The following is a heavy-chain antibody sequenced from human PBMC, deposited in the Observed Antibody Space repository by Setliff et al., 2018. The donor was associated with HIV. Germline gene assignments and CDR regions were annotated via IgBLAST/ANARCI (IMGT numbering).Heavy chain of an antibody. CDR2: IHPGDSDT. D-gene: IGHD2-2*01. J-gene: IGHJ6*02. V-gene: IGHV5-51*01. CDR1: GYSFSNYW. CDR3: ARRGQPSPTVVVCGDYYFHYGMDA. Sequence: PGESLKISCQVFGYSFSNYWIGWVRQMPGKGLECMGIIHPGDSDTRYSPSFQGQVTISADKPTSTAYLQWSSLKASDTAMYYCARRGQPSPTVVVCGDYYFHYGMDAWGPGTTVTVSS.